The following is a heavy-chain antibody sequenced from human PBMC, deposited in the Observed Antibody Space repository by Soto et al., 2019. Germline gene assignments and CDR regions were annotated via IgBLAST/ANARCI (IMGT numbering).Heavy chain of an antibody. J-gene: IGHJ4*02. CDR2: MNPYNGNT. V-gene: IGHV1-8*02. D-gene: IGHD3-10*01. Sequence: QVQLVQSGAEVKKPGASVKVSCRASGYTFTSYEINWVRQAPGQGLEWMGWMNPYNGNTAYAQNFQGRVSMTRNTSISTAYMELSSLRSDDTALYYCARGPGDLGHFDYWGQGALVTVSS. CDR3: ARGPGDLGHFDY. CDR1: GYTFTSYE.